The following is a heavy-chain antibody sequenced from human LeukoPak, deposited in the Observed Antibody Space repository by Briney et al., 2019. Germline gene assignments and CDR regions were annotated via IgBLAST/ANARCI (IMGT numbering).Heavy chain of an antibody. J-gene: IGHJ6*03. CDR1: GYTFTGYY. Sequence: ASVKVSCKASGYTFTGYYMHWVRQAPGQGLEWMGWINPNSGGTNYAQKFQGRVTMTRDTSISTAYMELSRLRSDDTAVYYCARGGYDFWSGPYYYYYMDVWGKGTTVTVSS. V-gene: IGHV1-2*02. D-gene: IGHD3-3*01. CDR2: INPNSGGT. CDR3: ARGGYDFWSGPYYYYYMDV.